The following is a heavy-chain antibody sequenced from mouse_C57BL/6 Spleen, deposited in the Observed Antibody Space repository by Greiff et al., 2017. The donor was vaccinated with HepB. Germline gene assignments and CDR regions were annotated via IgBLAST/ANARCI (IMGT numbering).Heavy chain of an antibody. J-gene: IGHJ3*01. D-gene: IGHD2-12*01. CDR2: IDPSDSYT. Sequence: VQLQQSGAELVRPGTSVKLSCKASGYTFTSYWMHWVKQRPGQGLEWIGVIDPSDSYTNYNQKFKGKATLTVDTSSSTAYVQLSSLTSEDSAVYYCAIVGGFAYWGQGTLVTVSA. V-gene: IGHV1-59*01. CDR3: AIVGGFAY. CDR1: GYTFTSYW.